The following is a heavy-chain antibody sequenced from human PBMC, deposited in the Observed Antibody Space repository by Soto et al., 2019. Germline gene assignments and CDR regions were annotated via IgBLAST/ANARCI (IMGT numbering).Heavy chain of an antibody. CDR2: ISSSSSYI. V-gene: IGHV3-21*01. Sequence: EVQLVESGGGLVKPGGSLRLSCAASGFTFSSYSMNWVRQAPGKGLEWVSSISSSSSYIYYADSVKGRFTISRDNAKNSLYLQMNSLRAEDTAVYYCAREGDIVVVPAANDAFDIWGQGTMVTVSS. D-gene: IGHD2-2*01. CDR1: GFTFSSYS. CDR3: AREGDIVVVPAANDAFDI. J-gene: IGHJ3*02.